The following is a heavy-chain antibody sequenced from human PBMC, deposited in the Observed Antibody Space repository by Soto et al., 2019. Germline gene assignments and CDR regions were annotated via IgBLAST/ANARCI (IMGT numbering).Heavy chain of an antibody. J-gene: IGHJ4*02. D-gene: IGHD6-25*01. Sequence: QMQLVQSGPEVKKPGTSVKVSCRPSGFTFNNSAILWVRQSRGQRLEWIGWIVVVNDDTRYAQRFQNRVTITLDKFTSTAYMELSSLRFDDTAVYYCAAGSSGDYWGQGTLVTVSS. CDR1: GFTFNNSA. V-gene: IGHV1-58*02. CDR2: IVVVNDDT. CDR3: AAGSSGDY.